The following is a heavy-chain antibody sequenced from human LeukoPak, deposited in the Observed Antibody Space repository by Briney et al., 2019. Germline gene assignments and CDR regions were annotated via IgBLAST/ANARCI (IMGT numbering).Heavy chain of an antibody. V-gene: IGHV3-23*01. CDR3: ARIDPSSANFDY. CDR2: TSYDGATT. D-gene: IGHD2-2*01. Sequence: GGSLRLSCAASGFTFSRYVMSWVRQAPGEGLEWVSSTSYDGATTYYADSVKGRFTMSRDNSRNTLFLQMNSQRAADTAVYYCARIDPSSANFDYWGQGALVTVSS. J-gene: IGHJ4*02. CDR1: GFTFSRYV.